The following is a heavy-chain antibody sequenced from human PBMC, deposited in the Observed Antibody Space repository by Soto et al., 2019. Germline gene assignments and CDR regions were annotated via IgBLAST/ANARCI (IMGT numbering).Heavy chain of an antibody. Sequence: ASVKVSCKASGGTFSSYAISWVRQAPGQGLEWMGGIIPIFGTANYAQKFQGRVTITADESTSTAYMELSSLRSEDTAVYYCASDLGIHDAFDIWGQGTMVTVSS. CDR3: ASDLGIHDAFDI. CDR2: IIPIFGTA. V-gene: IGHV1-69*13. J-gene: IGHJ3*02. CDR1: GGTFSSYA. D-gene: IGHD7-27*01.